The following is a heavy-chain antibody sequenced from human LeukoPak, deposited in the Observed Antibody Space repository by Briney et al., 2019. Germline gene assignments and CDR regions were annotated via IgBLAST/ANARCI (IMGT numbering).Heavy chain of an antibody. CDR1: GGTFSSYA. Sequence: ASVKLSCKASGGTFSSYAISWVRHAPGQGLERMGRTIPTLGIANYPQKFQGRVTITADNTTSTAYMELSSLRSEDTAVYYCARERYYYGSGSTQDYWGQGTLVTVSS. V-gene: IGHV1-69*04. CDR3: ARERYYYGSGSTQDY. CDR2: TIPTLGIA. D-gene: IGHD3-10*01. J-gene: IGHJ4*02.